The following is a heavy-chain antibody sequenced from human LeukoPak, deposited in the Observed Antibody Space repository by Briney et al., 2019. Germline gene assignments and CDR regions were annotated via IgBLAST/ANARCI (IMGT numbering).Heavy chain of an antibody. Sequence: SDTLSLTCAVYGGSFSGYYWSWIRQPPGKGLEWIGEINHSGSTNYNPSLKSRVTISVDTSKNQFSLKLSSVTPEDTAVYYCAREVEQQLVLSPFDYWGQGTLVTVSS. V-gene: IGHV4-34*01. CDR2: INHSGST. CDR1: GGSFSGYY. CDR3: AREVEQQLVLSPFDY. D-gene: IGHD6-13*01. J-gene: IGHJ4*02.